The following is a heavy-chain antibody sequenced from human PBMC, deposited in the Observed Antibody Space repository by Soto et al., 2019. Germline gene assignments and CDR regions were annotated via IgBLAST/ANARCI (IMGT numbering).Heavy chain of an antibody. CDR2: ILAGSNYI. J-gene: IGHJ4*02. CDR3: AGSGYSPFDY. V-gene: IGHV3-21*06. CDR1: GFTFSTYT. D-gene: IGHD3-22*01. Sequence: GWSLRLSCAASGFTFSTYTMNWVRQAPGKGLEWVSSILAGSNYIYYADSVKGRFTSSRDSAKNSLYLHMNSLRSEDTAVYYCAGSGYSPFDYWGQGTLVTVSS.